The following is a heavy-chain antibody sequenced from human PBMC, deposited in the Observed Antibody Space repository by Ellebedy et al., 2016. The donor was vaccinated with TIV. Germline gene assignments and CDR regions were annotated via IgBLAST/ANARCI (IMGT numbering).Heavy chain of an antibody. J-gene: IGHJ4*02. CDR1: GGSISRTTYY. CDR2: IYYTGTT. V-gene: IGHV4-39*01. D-gene: IGHD5-12*01. CDR3: ARHEYSGYEYFNDY. Sequence: SETLSLXCTVSGGSISRTTYYWGWIRQPPGKGLEWLGTIYYTGTTYYNPSLNSRVTISIDTSKNQFSLKLNSVTAADTAVYYCARHEYSGYEYFNDYWGQGTLVTVSS.